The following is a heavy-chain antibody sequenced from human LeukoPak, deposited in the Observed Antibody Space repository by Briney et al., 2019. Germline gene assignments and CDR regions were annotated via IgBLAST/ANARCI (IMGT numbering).Heavy chain of an antibody. CDR3: ARDKVVSYCYGPGQKLDY. CDR2: IKQDGSEK. V-gene: IGHV3-7*01. Sequence: PGGPLRLSCAASGFTLSRYWMSWLRQAPGKGPEGVANIKQDGSEKDYVDSVKGRFTISRDNAKNSLYLQMNSLTAEDTSVYYCARDKVVSYCYGPGQKLDYWGQGTLVTVSS. J-gene: IGHJ4*02. D-gene: IGHD3-10*01. CDR1: GFTLSRYW.